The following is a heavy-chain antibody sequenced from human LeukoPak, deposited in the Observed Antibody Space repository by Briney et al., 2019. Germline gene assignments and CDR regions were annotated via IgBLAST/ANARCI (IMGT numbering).Heavy chain of an antibody. J-gene: IGHJ6*03. V-gene: IGHV4-34*01. Sequence: SSETLSLTCAVYGGSFSGYYWSWIRQSPGKGLEWMGEINHSGSTNYNPSLKSRVTILVDPSKNQFSLKLSSVTEADTAVYYRARGLVPNYYDSSGYSYSYYYYYMAVWGKGTTVTVSS. D-gene: IGHD3-22*01. CDR3: ARGLVPNYYDSSGYSYSYYYYYMAV. CDR2: INHSGST. CDR1: GGSFSGYY.